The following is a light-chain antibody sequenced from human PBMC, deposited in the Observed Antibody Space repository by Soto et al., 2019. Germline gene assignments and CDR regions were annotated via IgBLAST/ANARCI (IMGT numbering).Light chain of an antibody. CDR2: GNS. CDR1: SSNIGAGYD. CDR3: QSYDSILSGSRVV. J-gene: IGLJ2*01. V-gene: IGLV1-40*01. Sequence: QSVLTQPPSVSGAPGQRVTISCTGSSSNIGAGYDVNWYQQLPGTAPKLLIYGNSNRTSGVPDRFSGSKSGTSASMSITGIQAEDEADYYCQSYDSILSGSRVVFGGGTNVTVI.